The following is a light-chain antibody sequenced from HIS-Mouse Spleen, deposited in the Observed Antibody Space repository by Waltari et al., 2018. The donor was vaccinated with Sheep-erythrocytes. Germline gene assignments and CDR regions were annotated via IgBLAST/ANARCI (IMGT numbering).Light chain of an antibody. CDR2: AAS. CDR3: QQANRFPIT. V-gene: IGKV1-12*01. J-gene: IGKJ5*01. Sequence: DIQMTQSPSSVSASVGDRVTITCRASQGSNSWLAWYQQKPGKAPKLLIYAASSLQSGVPSTFSGRGSETDFTLTISSVQPEDFATYYCQQANRFPITIGQGTRLEIK. CDR1: QGSNSW.